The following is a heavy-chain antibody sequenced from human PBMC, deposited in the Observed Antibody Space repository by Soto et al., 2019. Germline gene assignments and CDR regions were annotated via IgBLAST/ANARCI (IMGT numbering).Heavy chain of an antibody. D-gene: IGHD1-1*01. J-gene: IGHJ5*02. CDR1: TDSLINYW. CDR3: AISLPANWKGLLAP. V-gene: IGHV5-10-1*01. Sequence: PGESLKISCQGSTDSLINYWIHWVRQKPGKGLEWVGRIDPSGSHTTYSPSFQGLVTFSFDKSISAAYLQWNSLKASDTAMYFCAISLPANWKGLLAPCGQRTLVTGSA. CDR2: IDPSGSHT.